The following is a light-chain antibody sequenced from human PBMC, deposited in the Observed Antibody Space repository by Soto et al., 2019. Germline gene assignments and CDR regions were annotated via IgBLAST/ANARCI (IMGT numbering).Light chain of an antibody. V-gene: IGKV3-15*01. J-gene: IGKJ1*01. CDR2: GAS. Sequence: EVVLTQSPATLSLSPGERATLSCRASENVRTFVDWYQQKPGQAPRLLIYGASTRATGIPARFSGSGSGTEFTLTISSLQSEDFAVYYCQQYNNWPPWTFGQGTKV. CDR3: QQYNNWPPWT. CDR1: ENVRTF.